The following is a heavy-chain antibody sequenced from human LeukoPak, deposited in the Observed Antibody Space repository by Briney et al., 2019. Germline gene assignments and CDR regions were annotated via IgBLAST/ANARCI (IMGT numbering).Heavy chain of an antibody. Sequence: GGSPRLSCAASGFTFSSYAMSWVRQAPGKGLEWVSGISGSGGGTYNADSVKGRFTISRDNSKNTLYLQMNSLRAEDTAVYYCAKNGVNYWYFDLWGRGTLVTVSS. CDR1: GFTFSSYA. D-gene: IGHD2-8*01. J-gene: IGHJ2*01. CDR3: AKNGVNYWYFDL. V-gene: IGHV3-23*01. CDR2: ISGSGGGT.